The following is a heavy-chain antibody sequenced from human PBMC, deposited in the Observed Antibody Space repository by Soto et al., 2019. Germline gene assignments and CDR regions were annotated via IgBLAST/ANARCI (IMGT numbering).Heavy chain of an antibody. D-gene: IGHD6-19*01. Sequence: QITLKESGPTLVKPTQTLTLTCTFSGFSLSSTRVAVGWIRQPPGKALEWLAPIYWDDDKRYSPFLKSRLTITKDTSKTQVVHTMTNMDPVDTATYYCAHSVVAGLGYYFDYWGQGTLVTVSS. CDR3: AHSVVAGLGYYFDY. J-gene: IGHJ4*02. V-gene: IGHV2-5*02. CDR2: IYWDDDK. CDR1: GFSLSSTRVA.